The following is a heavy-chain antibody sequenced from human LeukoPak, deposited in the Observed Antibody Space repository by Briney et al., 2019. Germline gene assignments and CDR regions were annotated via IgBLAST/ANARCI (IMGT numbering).Heavy chain of an antibody. CDR1: GGTCSSDA. CDR3: ARLSQFSHDY. CDR2: IIAIFGTA. V-gene: IGHV1-69*05. Sequence: ASVKVSCKASGGTCSSDAISWGRQAPGQGLAWMGGIIAIFGTANYAQKFQGRVTITTDESTSTAYMELSSQSSEDTAVYYCARLSQFSHDYWGQGTLVTVSS. J-gene: IGHJ4*02. D-gene: IGHD3-3*02.